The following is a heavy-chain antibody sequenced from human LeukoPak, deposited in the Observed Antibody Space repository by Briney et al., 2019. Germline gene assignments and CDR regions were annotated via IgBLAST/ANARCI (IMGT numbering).Heavy chain of an antibody. Sequence: GGSLRLSCAASGFTFTSNGMDWVRQAPGKGLEWVAFMRSDGSNRYYADSVQGRFTISRDNSKNTVYLQMNSLRVEDTAVYYCAKEGFDPWGQGTLVTVSS. CDR2: MRSDGSNR. CDR3: AKEGFDP. CDR1: GFTFTSNG. J-gene: IGHJ5*02. V-gene: IGHV3-30*02.